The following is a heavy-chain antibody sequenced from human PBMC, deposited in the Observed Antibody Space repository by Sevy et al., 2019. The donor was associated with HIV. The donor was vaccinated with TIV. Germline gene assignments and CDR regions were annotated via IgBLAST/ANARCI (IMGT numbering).Heavy chain of an antibody. CDR2: IFPDDSDT. V-gene: IGHV5-51*01. Sequence: GESLKISCQGSGYSFTSHWIGWVRHMPGKGLEWMGIIFPDDSDTRYSPSFQGQVTFSADKSINIAYLQWSSLKASDTAMYYCATSRSRYFDSSGYYIYWGQGTLVTVSS. CDR3: ATSRSRYFDSSGYYIY. D-gene: IGHD3-22*01. J-gene: IGHJ4*02. CDR1: GYSFTSHW.